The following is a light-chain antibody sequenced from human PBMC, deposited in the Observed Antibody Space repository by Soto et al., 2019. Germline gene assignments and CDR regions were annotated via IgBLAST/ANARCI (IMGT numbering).Light chain of an antibody. Sequence: EIVLTQSPGTLSLSPGERATLSCRTSQSISNNFLAWYQQKPGQAPRLLIFGASNRATGIPDRFSGNGSGTVSTTTSSRLEPDDVAEYHCQQVGPRTFGQGTRVEIK. CDR1: QSISNNF. CDR3: QQVGPRT. V-gene: IGKV3-20*01. CDR2: GAS. J-gene: IGKJ1*01.